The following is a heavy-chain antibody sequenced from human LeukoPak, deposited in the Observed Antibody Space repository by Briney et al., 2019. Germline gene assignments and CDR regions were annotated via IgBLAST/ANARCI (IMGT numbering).Heavy chain of an antibody. CDR3: ARGGYFGWSVFDY. CDR1: GFMFKKYW. CDR2: IKEDGTEV. J-gene: IGHJ4*02. V-gene: IGHV3-7*03. D-gene: IGHD3-9*01. Sequence: GGSLRLSCAASGFMFKKYWMSWVRQAPGKGLEWVANIKEDGTEVYYVASTKGRFTISRDNAKNSVCLQINSLRAEDTAVYYCARGGYFGWSVFDYWGQGILVTVSS.